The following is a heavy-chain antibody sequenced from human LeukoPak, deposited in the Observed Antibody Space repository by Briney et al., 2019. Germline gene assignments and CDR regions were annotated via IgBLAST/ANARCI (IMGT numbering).Heavy chain of an antibody. Sequence: GGSLRLSCAASGFTVSSNYMSWVRQAPGKGLEWVSVIYSGGSTYYADSVKGRFTISRHNSKNTLYLQMNSLRAEDTAVYYCARAPRFSYDFWSGYYKYYYYGMDVWGQGTTVTVSS. V-gene: IGHV3-53*04. D-gene: IGHD3-3*01. J-gene: IGHJ6*02. CDR1: GFTVSSNY. CDR2: IYSGGST. CDR3: ARAPRFSYDFWSGYYKYYYYGMDV.